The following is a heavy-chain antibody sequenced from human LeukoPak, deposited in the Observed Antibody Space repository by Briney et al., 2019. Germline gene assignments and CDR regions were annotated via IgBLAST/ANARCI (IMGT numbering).Heavy chain of an antibody. CDR2: IKQDGSEK. CDR3: ARGYSHGWAVGY. CDR1: GFTFSNYW. J-gene: IGHJ4*02. D-gene: IGHD2-15*01. Sequence: GGSLRLSCAASGFTFSNYWMNWVRQAPGKGPEWVANIKQDGSEKNYVVSVKGRFTISRDNAKNSLYLQMNRLGAEDTAVYYCARGYSHGWAVGYWGQGTLVTVSS. V-gene: IGHV3-7*01.